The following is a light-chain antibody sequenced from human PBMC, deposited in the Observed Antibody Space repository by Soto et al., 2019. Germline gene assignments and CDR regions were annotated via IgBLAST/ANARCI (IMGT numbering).Light chain of an antibody. CDR1: QSLLNGDGNTY. Sequence: DVVLTQSPLSLSVTLGQPASISCRSSQSLLNGDGNTYLNWFQQRPGHSPRRLIYKVSNRDSGVPDRFSGSGSGTDFTLEISRVEAEDVGVYYCMQGSHWPPWTFGQGTKVEI. J-gene: IGKJ1*01. CDR2: KVS. CDR3: MQGSHWPPWT. V-gene: IGKV2-30*01.